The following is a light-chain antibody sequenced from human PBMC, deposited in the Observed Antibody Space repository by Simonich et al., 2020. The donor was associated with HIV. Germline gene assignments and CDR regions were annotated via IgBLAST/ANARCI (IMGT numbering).Light chain of an antibody. CDR3: QQYYITPYT. CDR2: WAS. J-gene: IGKJ2*01. V-gene: IGKV4-1*01. Sequence: DIVMTQSPDSLAVSPGERATIGCKSSQSVLTSSNNKNYLAWYQQKPGQPPKLLIYWASTRQSGVPDRFSGSGSGTDFTLTISSLQAEDVAVYFCQQYYITPYTFGQGTKLEIK. CDR1: QSVLTSSNNKNY.